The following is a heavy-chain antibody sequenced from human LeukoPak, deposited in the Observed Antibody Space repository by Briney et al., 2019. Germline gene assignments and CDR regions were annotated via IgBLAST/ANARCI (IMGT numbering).Heavy chain of an antibody. Sequence: GGSLRLSCAASGFTFSSYAMHWVRQAPGKGLEWVAVISYDGSNKYYADSVKGRVTISRDNSKNTLYLQMNSLRAEDTAVYYCARDDYGGKLIDYWGQGTLVTVSS. J-gene: IGHJ4*02. CDR3: ARDDYGGKLIDY. D-gene: IGHD4-23*01. CDR1: GFTFSSYA. CDR2: ISYDGSNK. V-gene: IGHV3-30-3*01.